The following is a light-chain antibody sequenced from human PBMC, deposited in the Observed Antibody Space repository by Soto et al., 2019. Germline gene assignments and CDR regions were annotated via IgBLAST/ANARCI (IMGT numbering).Light chain of an antibody. V-gene: IGKV1-39*01. CDR1: ESISRH. CDR2: AAS. CDR3: QQSYSTLSIT. J-gene: IGKJ5*01. Sequence: DIQMTQSPSSLSASVGDIVTITCRASESISRHLNWYQQKAGKAPKLLIYAASSLQNGVPSRFSGSGSGTDFTLTISNLQPEDFATYYCQQSYSTLSITFGQATRLEIK.